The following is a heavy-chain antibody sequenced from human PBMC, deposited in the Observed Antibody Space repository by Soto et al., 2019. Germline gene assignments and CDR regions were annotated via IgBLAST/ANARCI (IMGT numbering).Heavy chain of an antibody. CDR1: GYTFTSYG. J-gene: IGHJ6*02. V-gene: IGHV1-18*01. Sequence: QVQLVQSGVEVKKPGASVKVSCKTSGYTFTSYGISWVRQAPGQGLEWMGWISGYNGNINYAQKVQGRVSMTTDTPTSTGYLELRSLRSDASAVYYCARVGIGIYYYAGMDVWGQGTTVTVSS. D-gene: IGHD2-21*01. CDR3: ARVGIGIYYYAGMDV. CDR2: ISGYNGNI.